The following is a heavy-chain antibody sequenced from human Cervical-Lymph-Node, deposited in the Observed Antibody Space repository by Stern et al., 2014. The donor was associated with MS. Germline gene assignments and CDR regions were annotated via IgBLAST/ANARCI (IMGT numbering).Heavy chain of an antibody. Sequence: VQLVESGGGVVQPGRSLRLSCAASGFTFSSYSMHWVRQAPGKGLEWVAIVWFDGSHEYYADSVKGRFSISRDNSKNTLFLHMNSLRADDTAVYYCARPSILCTACPPGGYWGQGTLVTVSS. D-gene: IGHD2/OR15-2a*01. CDR1: GFTFSSYS. V-gene: IGHV3-33*01. CDR2: VWFDGSHE. CDR3: ARPSILCTACPPGGY. J-gene: IGHJ4*02.